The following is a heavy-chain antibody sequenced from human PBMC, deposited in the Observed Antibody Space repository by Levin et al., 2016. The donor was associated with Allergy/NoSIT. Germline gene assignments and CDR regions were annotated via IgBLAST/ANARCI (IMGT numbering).Heavy chain of an antibody. V-gene: IGHV1-18*01. D-gene: IGHD3-22*01. Sequence: WVRQAPGQGLEWMGWISAYNGNTNYAQKLQGRVTMTTDTSTSTAYMELRSLRSDDTAVYYCARVVYFDPQDPGWFDPWGQGTLVTVSS. CDR3: ARVVYFDPQDPGWFDP. J-gene: IGHJ5*02. CDR2: ISAYNGNT.